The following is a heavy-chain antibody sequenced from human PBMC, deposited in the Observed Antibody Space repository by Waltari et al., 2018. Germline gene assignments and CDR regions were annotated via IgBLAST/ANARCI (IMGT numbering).Heavy chain of an antibody. V-gene: IGHV3-21*01. CDR2: ISSSSSYI. CDR3: TLGHTYGDYAPIDY. Sequence: EVQLVESGGGLVKPGGSLRLSCAASGFTFSSYSMNWVSQAPGKGLEWVSSISSSSSYIYYADSVKGRFTISRDNAKNSLYLQMNSLRAEDTAVYYCTLGHTYGDYAPIDYWGQGTLVTVSS. J-gene: IGHJ4*02. D-gene: IGHD4-17*01. CDR1: GFTFSSYS.